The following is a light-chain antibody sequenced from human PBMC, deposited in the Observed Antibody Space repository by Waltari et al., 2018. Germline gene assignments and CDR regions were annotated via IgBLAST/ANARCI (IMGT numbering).Light chain of an antibody. Sequence: QSALTQPASVSGPPGQSITIPCPGISSAVGCVNIVSSDQQHPGKAPKLMIYEGSERPSGVSNRFSGSKSGNTASLTISGLQAEDEADYYCCSYAGSSTPNWVFGGGTKLTVL. CDR1: SSAVGCVNI. CDR3: CSYAGSSTPNWV. CDR2: EGS. V-gene: IGLV2-23*01. J-gene: IGLJ3*02.